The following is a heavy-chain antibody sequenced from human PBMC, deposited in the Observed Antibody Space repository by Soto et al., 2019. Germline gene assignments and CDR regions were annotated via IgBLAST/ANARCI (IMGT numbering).Heavy chain of an antibody. CDR3: ARDIHGDYADH. V-gene: IGHV1-18*01. CDR2: INGYNENA. Sequence: QVQLVQSGAEVKKPGASVKVSCQASGYTFTGYGFSWVRQAPGQRPEWMGWINGYNENANYAQRLQGRVTLTTDTSTSTAYMELRSLRSDDTAFYYCARDIHGDYADHWSQGTLVTVSS. D-gene: IGHD4-17*01. CDR1: GYTFTGYG. J-gene: IGHJ4*02.